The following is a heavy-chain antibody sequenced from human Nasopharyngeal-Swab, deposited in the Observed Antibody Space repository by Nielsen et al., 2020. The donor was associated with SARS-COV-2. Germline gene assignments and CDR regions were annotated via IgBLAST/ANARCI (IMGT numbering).Heavy chain of an antibody. J-gene: IGHJ3*02. V-gene: IGHV3-11*01. CDR1: GFTFSDYY. CDR2: ISSSGSTI. D-gene: IGHD3/OR15-3a*01. CDR3: ARDQSRGPVCAFDI. Sequence: GGSLRLSCAASGFTFSDYYMSWIRQAPGKGLEWVSYISSSGSTIYYADSVKGRFTISRDNAKNSLYLQMNSLRAEDTAVYYCARDQSRGPVCAFDIWGQGTMVTVSS.